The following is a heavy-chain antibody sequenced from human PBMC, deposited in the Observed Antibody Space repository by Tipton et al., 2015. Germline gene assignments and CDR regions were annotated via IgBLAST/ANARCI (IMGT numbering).Heavy chain of an antibody. CDR1: GFTLGSYS. J-gene: IGHJ4*02. Sequence: GSLRLSCAASGFTLGSYSMNWVRQAPGKGLDWLSYIHRSGTPIYYTESVKGRFTISRDEAKNSLYLQMNSLRDEDTGVYYCTRDSGITGADDYWGQGTLATVSS. CDR2: IHRSGTPI. V-gene: IGHV3-48*02. D-gene: IGHD6-13*01. CDR3: TRDSGITGADDY.